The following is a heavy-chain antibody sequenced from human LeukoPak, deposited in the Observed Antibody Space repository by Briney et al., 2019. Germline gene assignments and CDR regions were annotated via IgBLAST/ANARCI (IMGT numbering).Heavy chain of an antibody. J-gene: IGHJ4*02. CDR3: AKGEGVEMATIFY. CDR1: GFTFSSYG. CDR2: ISYDGSNK. V-gene: IGHV3-30*18. Sequence: PGRSLRLSCATSGFTFSSYGMHWVRQAPGKGLEWVAVISYDGSNKYSADSVEGRFTISRDNSKNTLYLQMNSLRAEDTAVYYCAKGEGVEMATIFYWGQGTLVTVSS. D-gene: IGHD5-24*01.